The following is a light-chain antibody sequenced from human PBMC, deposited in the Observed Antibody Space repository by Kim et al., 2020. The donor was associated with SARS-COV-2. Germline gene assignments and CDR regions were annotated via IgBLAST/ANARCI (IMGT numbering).Light chain of an antibody. CDR1: SGYSNYK. CDR2: VGTGGIVG. CDR3: GADHGSGSNFVGRG. V-gene: IGLV9-49*01. Sequence: QPVLTQPPSASASLGASVTLTCTLSSGYSNYKVDWYQQRPGKGPRFVMRVGTGGIVGSKGDGIPDRFSVLGSGLNRYLTIKNIQEEDESDYHCGADHGSGSNFVGRGFGGGTQLTVL. J-gene: IGLJ3*02.